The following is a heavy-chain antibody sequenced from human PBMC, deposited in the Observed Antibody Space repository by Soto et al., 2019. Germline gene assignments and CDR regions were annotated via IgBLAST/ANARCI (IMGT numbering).Heavy chain of an antibody. CDR2: ISYDGSNK. CDR3: AKGPYSSSSWRSIYYYYGMDV. J-gene: IGHJ6*02. D-gene: IGHD6-6*01. V-gene: IGHV3-30*04. Sequence: VGSLRLSCAASGFTFSSYAMHWVRQAPGKGLEWVAVISYDGSNKYYADSVKGRFTISRDNSKNTLYLQMNSLRAEDTAVYYCAKGPYSSSSWRSIYYYYGMDVWGQGTTVTVSS. CDR1: GFTFSSYA.